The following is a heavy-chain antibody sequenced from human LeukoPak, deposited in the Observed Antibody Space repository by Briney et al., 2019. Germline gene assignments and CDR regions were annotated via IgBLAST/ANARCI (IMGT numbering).Heavy chain of an antibody. J-gene: IGHJ4*02. V-gene: IGHV4-39*07. CDR3: AREANYYDSSGYYSARRPISFFDY. Sequence: SETLSLTCTVSGGSISSSSYYWGWLRQPPGKGLEWIGSIYYSGSTYYNPSLKSRVTISVDTSKNQFSLKLSSVTAADTAVYYCAREANYYDSSGYYSARRPISFFDYWGQGTLVTVSS. CDR1: GGSISSSSYY. CDR2: IYYSGST. D-gene: IGHD3-22*01.